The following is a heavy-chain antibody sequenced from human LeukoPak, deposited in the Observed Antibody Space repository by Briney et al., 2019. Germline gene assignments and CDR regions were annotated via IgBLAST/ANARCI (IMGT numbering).Heavy chain of an antibody. CDR1: GYSFTSYW. D-gene: IGHD6-6*01. CDR2: IYPGDSET. Sequence: GESLKISCKGSGYSFTSYWIAWVRQMPGKGLEWMGIIYPGDSETRYSPSFQGQVTMSADKSISTASLQWSSLKASDTAMYYCARRYSTASGASGGFDIWGQGTMVTVSS. V-gene: IGHV5-51*01. J-gene: IGHJ3*02. CDR3: ARRYSTASGASGGFDI.